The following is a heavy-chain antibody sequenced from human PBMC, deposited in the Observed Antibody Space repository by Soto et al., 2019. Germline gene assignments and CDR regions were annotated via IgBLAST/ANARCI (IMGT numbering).Heavy chain of an antibody. CDR1: GFTFSSYA. CDR3: AKDLEITIFGVVITPGLDY. D-gene: IGHD3-3*01. J-gene: IGHJ4*02. V-gene: IGHV3-23*01. Sequence: EVQLLESGGGLVQPGGSLRLSCAASGFTFSSYAMSWVRQAPGKGLEWVSAISGSGGSTYYADSVKGRFTISRDNSKNTLYLQMNSLRAEDTALYYCAKDLEITIFGVVITPGLDYWGQGTLVTVSS. CDR2: ISGSGGST.